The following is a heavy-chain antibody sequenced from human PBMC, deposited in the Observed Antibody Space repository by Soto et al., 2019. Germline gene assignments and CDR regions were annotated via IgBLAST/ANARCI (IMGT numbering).Heavy chain of an antibody. Sequence: ASETLSLTCTVSGGSISSYYWSWIRQPPGKGLEWIGYIYYSGSTNYNPSLKSRATISVDASKNQFSLKLSSVTAADTAVYYCARAQYGDPNYYYYYGMDVWGQGTTVTVSS. CDR3: ARAQYGDPNYYYYYGMDV. CDR2: IYYSGST. J-gene: IGHJ6*02. D-gene: IGHD4-17*01. V-gene: IGHV4-59*01. CDR1: GGSISSYY.